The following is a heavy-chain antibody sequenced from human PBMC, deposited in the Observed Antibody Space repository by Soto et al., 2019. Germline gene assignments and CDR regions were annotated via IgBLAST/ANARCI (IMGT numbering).Heavy chain of an antibody. CDR1: GGSITSYY. CDR2: IVYSWNT. CDR3: ARAEYFGYIDL. V-gene: IGHV4-59*01. J-gene: IGHJ2*01. Sequence: QVQLQESGPGLVKPSETLSLTCNVSGGSITSYYWSWVRQPPGKGLEWVGFIVYSWNTNYNPSLKSRLTISVDTSKNLLLLKLTSVTAADTAVYYCARAEYFGYIDLWGRGTQVTVSS.